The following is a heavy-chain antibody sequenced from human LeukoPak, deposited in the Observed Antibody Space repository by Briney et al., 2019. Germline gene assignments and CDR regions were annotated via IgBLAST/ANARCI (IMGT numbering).Heavy chain of an antibody. CDR1: GGTFSNSG. D-gene: IGHD1-26*01. J-gene: IGHJ3*02. Sequence: SVKVSCKASGGTFSNSGISWVRQAPGQGLEWMGGIIPMFNTANSAQRFQGRVIITMDESTSTAYMELSSLTSEDTAVYYCARDRTVGAPPLSAFDIWGQGTMVTVSS. V-gene: IGHV1-69*05. CDR3: ARDRTVGAPPLSAFDI. CDR2: IIPMFNTA.